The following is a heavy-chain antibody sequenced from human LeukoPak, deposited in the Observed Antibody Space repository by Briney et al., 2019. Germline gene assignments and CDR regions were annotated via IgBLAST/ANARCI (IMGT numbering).Heavy chain of an antibody. D-gene: IGHD6-6*01. CDR1: GGSISSSSYY. J-gene: IGHJ4*02. CDR2: IYHSGST. Sequence: MPSETLSLTCTVSGGSISSSSYYWGWIRQPPGKGLEWIGSIYHSGSTYYNPSLKSRVTISVDTSKNQFSLKLSSVTATDAAIYYCERERSSSSDYWGQGTLVTVSS. CDR3: ERERSSSSDY. V-gene: IGHV4-39*07.